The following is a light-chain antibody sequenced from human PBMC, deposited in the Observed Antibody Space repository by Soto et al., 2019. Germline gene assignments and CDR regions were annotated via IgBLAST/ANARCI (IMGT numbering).Light chain of an antibody. CDR3: SSFTGGSTLVV. V-gene: IGLV2-14*01. J-gene: IGLJ2*01. Sequence: QSALTQPASVSGSPGQSITISCTGTSSDIGGYNYVSWYLQHPGKAPKLLIYEVNNRPSGVPNRFSGSRSGNTASLTISGLQTEDEADYYCSSFTGGSTLVVFGGGTKLTVL. CDR1: SSDIGGYNY. CDR2: EVN.